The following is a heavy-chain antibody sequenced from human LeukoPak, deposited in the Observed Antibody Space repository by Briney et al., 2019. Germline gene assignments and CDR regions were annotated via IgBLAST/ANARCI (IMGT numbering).Heavy chain of an antibody. CDR1: GYTFTSYG. CDR2: IIPIFGTA. CDR3: ARGVAAAVPHYFDY. D-gene: IGHD6-13*01. J-gene: IGHJ4*02. V-gene: IGHV1-69*13. Sequence: SVKVSCKASGYTFTSYGISWVRQAPGQGLEWMGGIIPIFGTANYAQKFQGRVTITADESTSTAYMELSSLRSEDTAVYYCARGVAAAVPHYFDYWGQGTLVTVSS.